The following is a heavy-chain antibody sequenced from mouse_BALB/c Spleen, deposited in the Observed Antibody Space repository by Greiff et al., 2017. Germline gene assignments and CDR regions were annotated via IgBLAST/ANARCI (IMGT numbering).Heavy chain of an antibody. D-gene: IGHD2-1*01. V-gene: IGHV1-15*01. CDR3: TRSDCNFLYCFDY. Sequence: QVQLQQSGAELVRPGASVTLSCKASGYTFTDYEMHWVKQTPVHGLEWIGAIDPETGGTAYNQKFKGKATLTADKSSSTAYMELRSLTSEDSAVYYCTRSDCNFLYCFDYWGQGTTLTVSS. CDR2: IDPETGGT. J-gene: IGHJ2*01. CDR1: GYTFTDYE.